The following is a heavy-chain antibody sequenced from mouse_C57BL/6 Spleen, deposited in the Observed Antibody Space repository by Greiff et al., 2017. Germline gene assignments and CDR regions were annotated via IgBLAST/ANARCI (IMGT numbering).Heavy chain of an antibody. V-gene: IGHV1-50*01. Sequence: QVQLQQPGAELVKPGASVKLSCKASGYTFTSYWMQWVKQRPGQGLGWIGEIDPSDSYTNYNQKLKGKATLTVDTSSSTAYMQLSSLTSEDSAVYYCARCAQATHFDYWGQGTTRTVSS. CDR1: GYTFTSYW. CDR2: IDPSDSYT. CDR3: ARCAQATHFDY. D-gene: IGHD3-2*02. J-gene: IGHJ2*01.